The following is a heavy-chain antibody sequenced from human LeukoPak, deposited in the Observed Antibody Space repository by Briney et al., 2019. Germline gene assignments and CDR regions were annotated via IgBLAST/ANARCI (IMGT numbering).Heavy chain of an antibody. Sequence: ASVKVPCTASGYTFTGYYMHWVRQAPGQGLEGMGWINTHSGGTNYAQKFQGRVTMTRDTSISTAYTELSRLRSDDTAVYYCARVGRGYSYGYFDYWGQGTLVTVSS. CDR1: GYTFTGYY. V-gene: IGHV1-2*02. CDR2: INTHSGGT. CDR3: ARVGRGYSYGYFDY. J-gene: IGHJ4*02. D-gene: IGHD5-18*01.